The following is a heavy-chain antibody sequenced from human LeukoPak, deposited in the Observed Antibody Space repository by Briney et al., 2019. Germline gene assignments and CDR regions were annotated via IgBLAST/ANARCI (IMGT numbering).Heavy chain of an antibody. V-gene: IGHV4-34*01. J-gene: IGHJ6*03. Sequence: SETLSLTCAVYGGSFSGYYWSWIRQPPGKGLEWIGEINHSGSTNYNPSLKSRVTVSVDTSKNQFSLTLSFVTAADTAVYYCARQHDSYYYYYIDVWGSGTTVTVSS. CDR3: ARQHDSYYYYYIDV. CDR1: GGSFSGYY. CDR2: INHSGST.